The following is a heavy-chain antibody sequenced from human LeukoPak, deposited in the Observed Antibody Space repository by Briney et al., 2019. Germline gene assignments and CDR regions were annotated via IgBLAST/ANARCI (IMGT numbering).Heavy chain of an antibody. V-gene: IGHV3-30*03. CDR3: MSYYYYYGMDV. CDR1: GFTFSNYG. CDR2: ISYDGSNK. J-gene: IGHJ6*02. Sequence: PGGSLRLSCAASGFTFSNYGIHWVRQAPGKGLEWVAIISYDGSNKYYADSVKGRFTISGDNSKNTLYLQMNSLRAEDTAVYYCMSYYYYYGMDVWGQGTTVTVSS.